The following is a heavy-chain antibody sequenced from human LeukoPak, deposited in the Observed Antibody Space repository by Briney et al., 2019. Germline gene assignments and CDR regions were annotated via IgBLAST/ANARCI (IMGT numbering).Heavy chain of an antibody. CDR1: GYTFTGYY. J-gene: IGHJ4*02. CDR2: INPNSGGT. D-gene: IGHD2-2*02. Sequence: ASVKVSCKASGYTFTGYYMHWVRQAPGQGLEWMGWINPNSGGTNYAQKFQGRVTMTRDTSISTAYMELSRLRSDDTAVYYCARRYCNSTSCYNFDYRGQGTLVTVSS. V-gene: IGHV1-2*02. CDR3: ARRYCNSTSCYNFDY.